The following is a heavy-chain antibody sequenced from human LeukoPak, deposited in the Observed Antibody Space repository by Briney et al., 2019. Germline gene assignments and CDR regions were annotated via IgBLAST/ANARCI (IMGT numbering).Heavy chain of an antibody. Sequence: TGGSLRLSCAASGFSFSSYGMHWVRQAPGKGLERVALIRYDGTNKYYADSVKGRFTISRDNSKNTLYLQMNSLRAEDTAVYYCAKVGSVVVSAYYYYMDVWGKGTTVTVSS. V-gene: IGHV3-30*02. CDR1: GFSFSSYG. J-gene: IGHJ6*03. CDR2: IRYDGTNK. CDR3: AKVGSVVVSAYYYYMDV. D-gene: IGHD2-2*01.